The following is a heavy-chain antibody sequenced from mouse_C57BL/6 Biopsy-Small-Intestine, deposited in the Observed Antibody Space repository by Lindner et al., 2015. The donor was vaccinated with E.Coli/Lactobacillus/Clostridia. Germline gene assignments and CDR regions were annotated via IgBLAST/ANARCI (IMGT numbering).Heavy chain of an antibody. CDR2: INPNSGLT. J-gene: IGHJ2*01. CDR3: ARIYSSGWPYYFDH. CDR1: GYTFTDYY. D-gene: IGHD1-3*01. Sequence: SVKVSCKASGYTFTDYYLHWVRQAPGQGLEWLGWINPNSGLTHYPQNFQGRVTMTSDTSINTAYMELSGLTSDDTAFYYCARIYSSGWPYYFDHWGQGTLVTVSS. V-gene: IGHV1-84*02.